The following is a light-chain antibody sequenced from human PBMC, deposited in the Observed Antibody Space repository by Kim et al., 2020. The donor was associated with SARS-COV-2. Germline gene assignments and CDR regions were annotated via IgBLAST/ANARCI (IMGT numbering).Light chain of an antibody. CDR2: LAS. J-gene: IGKJ5*01. CDR1: QNIRDH. Sequence: SLSASIGDRVTITCRASQNIRDHLNWYQHKPGKAPNLLIYLASKLYDGVPSRFSGSGFGTNFTLTINSLQPDDFATYYCQQSYSTFGQGTRLEIK. CDR3: QQSYST. V-gene: IGKV1-39*01.